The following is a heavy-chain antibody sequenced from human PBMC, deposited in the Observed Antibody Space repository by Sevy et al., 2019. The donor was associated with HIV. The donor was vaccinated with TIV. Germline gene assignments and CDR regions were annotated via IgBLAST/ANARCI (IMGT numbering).Heavy chain of an antibody. Sequence: ASVKVSCKDSGYTFSNYGISWVRQAPGQGLEWMGWIGAYNGNKKYAQKFQDRITMTTDTSTSTAYMELRSLRSDDTAVYFCARLSTARGESNWSDPWGQGTLVTVSS. V-gene: IGHV1-18*01. D-gene: IGHD3-16*01. CDR1: GYTFSNYG. CDR3: ARLSTARGESNWSDP. CDR2: IGAYNGNK. J-gene: IGHJ5*02.